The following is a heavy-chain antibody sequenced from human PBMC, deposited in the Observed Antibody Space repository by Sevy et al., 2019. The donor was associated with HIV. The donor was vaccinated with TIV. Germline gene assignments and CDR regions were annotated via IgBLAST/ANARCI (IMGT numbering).Heavy chain of an antibody. CDR3: ARARDGRGSGSPLINYYYYGMDV. Sequence: ASVKVSCKVSGYTFTCYDINWVRQATGQGLEWMGWMNPNSGNRGYAQRFQGRVTMTRNTSISTAYMELSSLRSEDTAVYYCARARDGRGSGSPLINYYYYGMDVWGQGTTVTVSS. CDR2: MNPNSGNR. D-gene: IGHD3-10*01. CDR1: GYTFTCYD. J-gene: IGHJ6*02. V-gene: IGHV1-8*01.